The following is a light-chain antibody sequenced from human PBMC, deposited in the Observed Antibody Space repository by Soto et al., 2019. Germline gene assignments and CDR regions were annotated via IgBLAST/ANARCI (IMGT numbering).Light chain of an antibody. CDR1: QSVSSSS. V-gene: IGKV3-20*01. J-gene: IGKJ1*01. CDR2: GAS. CDR3: QHYGSSRT. Sequence: EIVLTQSPGTLSLSPGERATLSCRASQSVSSSSLAWYQQKPGQAPRLLIYGASSRATGIPDRFSGSGSGTDFTLTINRLEPEDFAVYYCQHYGSSRTFGQGTKLEIK.